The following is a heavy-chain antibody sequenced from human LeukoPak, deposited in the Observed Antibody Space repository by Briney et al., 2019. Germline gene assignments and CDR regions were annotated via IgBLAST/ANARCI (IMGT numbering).Heavy chain of an antibody. Sequence: GGSLRLSCAASGFSFSNYALSWVRQSPRLGLEWVSAITSSGDSTYYADSVKGRFTISRDNSKNTLYLQMSSLRADDTAVYYCAALGPPIDFWGQGTLVTVSS. D-gene: IGHD7-27*01. CDR2: ITSSGDST. CDR3: AALGPPIDF. CDR1: GFSFSNYA. J-gene: IGHJ4*02. V-gene: IGHV3-23*01.